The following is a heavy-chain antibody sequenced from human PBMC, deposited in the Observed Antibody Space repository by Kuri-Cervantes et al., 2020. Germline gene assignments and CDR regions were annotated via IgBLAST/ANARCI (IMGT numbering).Heavy chain of an antibody. D-gene: IGHD3-10*01. CDR2: ISYDGSNK. V-gene: IGHV3-30*18. CDR1: GFTFSSYG. J-gene: IGHJ5*02. Sequence: GGSLTLSCAASGFTFSSYGMHWVRQAPGKGLEWVAVISYDGSNKYYADSVKGRFTISRDNSKGTLYLQMDSLRAEDTAVYYCADDRGGSAWGQGTLGTVSS. CDR3: ADDRGGSA.